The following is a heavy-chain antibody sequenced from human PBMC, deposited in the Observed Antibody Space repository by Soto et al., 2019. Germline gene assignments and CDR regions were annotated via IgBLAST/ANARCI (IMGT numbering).Heavy chain of an antibody. CDR3: AREHNAWPLAYGLDV. CDR2: ISSRSDI. V-gene: IGHV3-21*01. CDR1: GFTFSTYS. D-gene: IGHD2-2*01. J-gene: IGHJ6*02. Sequence: PGGSLRLSCVGSGFTFSTYSINWVRQAPGKGLEWVSSISSRSDIYYADSVKGRFTISRDNAKNSVSLQMNSLRAEDTAVYYCAREHNAWPLAYGLDVWGQGTTVTVSS.